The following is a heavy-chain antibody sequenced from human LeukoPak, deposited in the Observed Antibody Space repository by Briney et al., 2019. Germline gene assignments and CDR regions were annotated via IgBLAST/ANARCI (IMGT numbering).Heavy chain of an antibody. Sequence: GGSLTLSCAASGFTFSSFGMHRVRQAPGKGLEWVAVISYDGSNKYYADSVKGRFTISRDNSKNTLYLQMNSLRAEDTAMYYCASTVTTSLVGYWGQGTLVTVSS. D-gene: IGHD4-17*01. J-gene: IGHJ4*02. CDR1: GFTFSSFG. V-gene: IGHV3-30*03. CDR2: ISYDGSNK. CDR3: ASTVTTSLVGY.